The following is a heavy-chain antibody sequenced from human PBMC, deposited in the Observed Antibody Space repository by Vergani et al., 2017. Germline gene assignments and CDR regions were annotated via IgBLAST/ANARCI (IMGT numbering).Heavy chain of an antibody. J-gene: IGHJ4*02. CDR1: GGSIRSRDDS. CDR3: ARMGGYDEGDAFRIGYFDS. V-gene: IGHV4-31*03. Sequence: QVQLQESGPGLVKPLQTLSLTCTVSGGSIRSRDDSWNWIRQHPGKGLEWIGYIYSTGSTHHNPSLRRRINMSVDTSKNQFSLKLNSVTAADTAMYYCARMGGYDEGDAFRIGYFDSWGPGILVTVSS. D-gene: IGHD3-22*01. CDR2: IYSTGST.